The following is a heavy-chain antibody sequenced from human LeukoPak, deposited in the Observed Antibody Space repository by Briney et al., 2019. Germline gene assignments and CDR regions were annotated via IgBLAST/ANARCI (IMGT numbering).Heavy chain of an antibody. V-gene: IGHV4-39*01. D-gene: IGHD1-1*01. CDR3: ASLERYYYYGMDV. CDR1: GGSISSSSYS. CDR2: IYSSGST. Sequence: SETLSLTCTVSGGSISSSSYSWGWIRQPPGKGLEWIGSIYSSGSTYYNPSLKSRVTISVDTSKNQFSLKLSSVTAADTAVYYCASLERYYYYGMDVWGQGTTVTVSS. J-gene: IGHJ6*02.